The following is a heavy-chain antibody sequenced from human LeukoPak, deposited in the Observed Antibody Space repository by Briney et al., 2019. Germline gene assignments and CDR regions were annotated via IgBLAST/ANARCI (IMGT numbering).Heavy chain of an antibody. CDR3: ARDPSGIAVDNDY. D-gene: IGHD6-19*01. Sequence: ASVKVSCKASGYTFTSYYMHWVRQAPGQGLEWMGIINPSGGSTSYAQKFQGRVTITADKSTSTAYMELSSLRSEDTAVYCCARDPSGIAVDNDYWGQGTLVTVSS. CDR1: GYTFTSYY. CDR2: INPSGGST. J-gene: IGHJ4*02. V-gene: IGHV1-46*01.